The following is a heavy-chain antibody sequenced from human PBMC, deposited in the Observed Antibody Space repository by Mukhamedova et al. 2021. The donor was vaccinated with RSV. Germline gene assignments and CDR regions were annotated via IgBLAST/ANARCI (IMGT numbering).Heavy chain of an antibody. J-gene: IGHJ4*02. V-gene: IGHV4-39*07. Sequence: SRVTISVDTSKNQFSLKLSSVTAADTAVYYCAVRRGYCSGGSCSQFDYWGQGTLVTVSS. D-gene: IGHD2-15*01. CDR3: AVRRGYCSGGSCSQFDY.